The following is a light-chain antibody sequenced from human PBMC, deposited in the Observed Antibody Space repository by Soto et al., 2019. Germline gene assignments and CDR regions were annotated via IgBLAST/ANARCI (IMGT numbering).Light chain of an antibody. CDR3: QQSYNTPFT. V-gene: IGKV1-39*01. CDR1: QTISNS. CDR2: ASY. Sequence: DIQMTPSPAYLAASIGDRGTISCLSRQTISNSLNWYQQKPLKAPKLLIYASYTLQSGVPSTFSGSGSGTEFTLNISSLQPEDFGTYYCQQSYNTPFTFGPGTKVDIK. J-gene: IGKJ3*01.